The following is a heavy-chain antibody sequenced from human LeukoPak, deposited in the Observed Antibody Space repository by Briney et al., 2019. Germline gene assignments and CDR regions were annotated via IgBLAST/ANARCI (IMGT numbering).Heavy chain of an antibody. D-gene: IGHD3-10*01. J-gene: IGHJ1*01. CDR2: ISSSSSYI. CDR3: VRDLLGSGSTTAYLYH. Sequence: GGSLRLSCAASGFTFSSYSMNWVRQAPGKGLEWVSSISSSSSYIYYADSVKGRFTISRDDARNSLYLQMNSLRAEDMAAYFCVRDLLGSGSTTAYLYHWGQGTLVTVSS. CDR1: GFTFSSYS. V-gene: IGHV3-21*01.